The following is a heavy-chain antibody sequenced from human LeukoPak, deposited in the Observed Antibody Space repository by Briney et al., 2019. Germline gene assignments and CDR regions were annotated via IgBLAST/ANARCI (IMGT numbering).Heavy chain of an antibody. Sequence: GESLKISCKASGYTFTNYWIGWVRQMPGKGLEWMGIIFPSDSDSRYSPSFQGHVTISVDKSMNTACLQLSILRASHTRLSCCDRRPSGSSGSGSHFDHWGQGTLVTVSS. J-gene: IGHJ4*02. D-gene: IGHD3-10*01. V-gene: IGHV5-51*01. CDR2: IFPSDSDS. CDR1: GYTFTNYW. CDR3: DRRPSGSSGSGSHFDH.